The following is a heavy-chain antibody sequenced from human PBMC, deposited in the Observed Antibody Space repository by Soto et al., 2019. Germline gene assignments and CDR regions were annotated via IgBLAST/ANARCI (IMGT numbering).Heavy chain of an antibody. CDR1: GFTFSSYW. J-gene: IGHJ6*02. V-gene: IGHV3-74*01. CDR2: INSDGSST. CDR3: ARDFPYFAIVALGFEGMDV. D-gene: IGHD2-15*01. Sequence: EVQLVESGGGLVQPGGSLRLSCAASGFTFSSYWMHWVRQAPGKGLVWVSRINSDGSSTSYADSVKGRFTISRDNAKNWLXXQMNSLRAEDTAVYYCARDFPYFAIVALGFEGMDVWGQGTTVTVSS.